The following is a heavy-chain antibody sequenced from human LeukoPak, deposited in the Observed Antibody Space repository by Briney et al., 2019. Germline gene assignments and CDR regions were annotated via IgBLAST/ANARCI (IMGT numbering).Heavy chain of an antibody. J-gene: IGHJ4*02. CDR2: ISGSGGST. V-gene: IGHV3-23*01. CDR3: ANAVRYFDWSYFDY. CDR1: GFTFSSYA. D-gene: IGHD3-9*01. Sequence: HPGGSLRLSCAASGFTFSSYAMSWVRQAPGKGREWVSAISGSGGSTYYADSVKGRFTISRDNSKNTLYLQMNSLRAEDTAVYYCANAVRYFDWSYFDYWGQGTLVTVSS.